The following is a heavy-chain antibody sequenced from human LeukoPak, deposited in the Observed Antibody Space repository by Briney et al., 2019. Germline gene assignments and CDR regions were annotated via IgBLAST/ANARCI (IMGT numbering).Heavy chain of an antibody. CDR2: INPTSGGT. J-gene: IGHJ4*02. Sequence: ASVKVSCKASGYTFTAYYMHWVRQAPGQGLEWMGWINPTSGGTNYGQKFQGRVSLTRDTSISTAYMELSRLTSDDTAVYYCSGSYYVYYFEYWGQGTLVTVSS. D-gene: IGHD1-26*01. V-gene: IGHV1-2*02. CDR1: GYTFTAYY. CDR3: SGSYYVYYFEY.